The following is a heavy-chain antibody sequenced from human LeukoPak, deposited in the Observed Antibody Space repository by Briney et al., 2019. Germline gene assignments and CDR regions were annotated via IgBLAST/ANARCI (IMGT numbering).Heavy chain of an antibody. CDR3: ATLGGTVTASGGDY. D-gene: IGHD4-17*01. J-gene: IGHJ4*02. V-gene: IGHV1-3*01. CDR1: GYTFTSYA. Sequence: ASVKVSCKASGYTFTSYAMHWVRQAPGQRLEWMGWINAGNGNTKYSQKFQGRVTIARDTSASTAYMELSSLRSEDTAVYHCATLGGTVTASGGDYWGQGTLVTVSS. CDR2: INAGNGNT.